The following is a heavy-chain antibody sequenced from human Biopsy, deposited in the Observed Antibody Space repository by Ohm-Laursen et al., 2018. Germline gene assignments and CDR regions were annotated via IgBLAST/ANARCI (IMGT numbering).Heavy chain of an antibody. CDR3: ARAFGGAYYSYAFDL. J-gene: IGHJ3*01. D-gene: IGHD2-21*02. CDR2: MNPNSGNT. Sequence: ASVKVSCKASGYTFNTYDINWVRQAAGQGPEWMGWMNPNSGNTGFAQKFQGRLTMTTDISTSTAYMDLKGLRSDDTAIYYCARAFGGAYYSYAFDLWGQGTLVTVSS. CDR1: GYTFNTYD. V-gene: IGHV1-8*01.